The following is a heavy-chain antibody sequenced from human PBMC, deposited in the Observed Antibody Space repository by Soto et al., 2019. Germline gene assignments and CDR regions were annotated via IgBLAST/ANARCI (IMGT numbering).Heavy chain of an antibody. CDR3: ARDPIRTYDILTGYSPPY. CDR2: IWYDGSNK. CDR1: GFTFSSYG. D-gene: IGHD3-9*01. V-gene: IGHV3-33*01. Sequence: PGGSLRLSCAASGFTFSSYGMHWVRQAPGKGLEWVAVIWYDGSNKYYADSVKGRFTISRDNSKNTLYLQMNSLRAEDTAVYYCARDPIRTYDILTGYSPPYWGQGTLVTVSS. J-gene: IGHJ4*02.